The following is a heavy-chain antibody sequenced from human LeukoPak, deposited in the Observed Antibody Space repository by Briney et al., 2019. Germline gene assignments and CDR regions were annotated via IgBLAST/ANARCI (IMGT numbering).Heavy chain of an antibody. CDR2: IGTAGDT. D-gene: IGHD6-13*01. Sequence: GESLRLSCAASGFTFSSYDMHWVRQATGKGLEWVSAIGTAGDTYYPGSVKGRFTISRENAKNSLYLQMDSLRAGDTAVYYCARSLAAAGRYYYGMDVWGQGTTVTVSS. CDR3: ARSLAAAGRYYYGMDV. J-gene: IGHJ6*02. CDR1: GFTFSSYD. V-gene: IGHV3-13*01.